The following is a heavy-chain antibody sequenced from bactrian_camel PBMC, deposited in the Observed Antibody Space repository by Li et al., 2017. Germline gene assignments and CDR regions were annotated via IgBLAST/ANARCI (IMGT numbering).Heavy chain of an antibody. Sequence: HVQLVESGGGSVHTGGSLRLSCVDRRNIGRHYCMGWFRQAPGKGLEWVSNILSDSKTTYYSDSVKGRFTISKDYAKNTLYLQMDGLKPEDTAMYYCAANSVCLPATLTTVDSVTEYTYWGQGTQVTVS. CDR1: RNIGRHYC. V-gene: IGHV3-2*01. J-gene: IGHJ4*01. CDR2: ILSDSKTT. CDR3: AANSVCLPATLTTVDSVTEYTY. D-gene: IGHD4*01.